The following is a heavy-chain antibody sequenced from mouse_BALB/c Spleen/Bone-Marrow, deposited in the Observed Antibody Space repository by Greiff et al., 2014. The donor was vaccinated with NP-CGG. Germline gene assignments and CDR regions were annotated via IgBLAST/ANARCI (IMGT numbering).Heavy chain of an antibody. V-gene: IGHV14-3*02. Sequence: VQLQQSGAELVKPGASVKLSCTASGFNIKDTYMHWVKQRPGQGLEWIGRIDPANGNTKYDPKFQGKATITADTSPNTAYLQLSSLTSEDTAVYYCARYYYGSSYFDYWGQGTTLTVSS. CDR2: IDPANGNT. CDR1: GFNIKDTY. D-gene: IGHD1-1*01. J-gene: IGHJ2*01. CDR3: ARYYYGSSYFDY.